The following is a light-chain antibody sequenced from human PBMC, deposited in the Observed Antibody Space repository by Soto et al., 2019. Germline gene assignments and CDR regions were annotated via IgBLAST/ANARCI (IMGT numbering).Light chain of an antibody. J-gene: IGLJ1*01. CDR1: SSDVGGYDY. Sequence: QSVLTQPASVSGSPGQSITISCTGTSSDVGGYDYVSWYQLHPGKAPKLMVFEVNNRPSGVSYRFSGSKSGNTVSLTISGLQAEDEADYFCSSYSLSTAYLFGTGTKVTVL. V-gene: IGLV2-14*01. CDR3: SSYSLSTAYL. CDR2: EVN.